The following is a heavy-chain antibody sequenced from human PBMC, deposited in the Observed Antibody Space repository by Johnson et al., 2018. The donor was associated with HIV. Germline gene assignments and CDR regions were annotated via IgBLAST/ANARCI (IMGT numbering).Heavy chain of an antibody. CDR1: GFTFSSYA. J-gene: IGHJ3*02. CDR2: ISYDGSNK. CDR3: AREDTAVVIKRAFDI. V-gene: IGHV3-30*14. D-gene: IGHD5-18*01. Sequence: QVQLVESGGGVVQPGRSLRLYCAASGFTFSSYAMHWVRQAPGKGLEWVAVISYDGSNKYYADSVKGRFTISRDNSKNTLYLQMNSLRAEDTAVNYCAREDTAVVIKRAFDIWGQGTMVTVSS.